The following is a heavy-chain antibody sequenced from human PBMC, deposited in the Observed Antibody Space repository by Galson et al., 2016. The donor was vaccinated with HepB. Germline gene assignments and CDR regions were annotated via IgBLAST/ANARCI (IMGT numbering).Heavy chain of an antibody. CDR1: GVTFSHAW. J-gene: IGHJ4*02. V-gene: IGHV3-15*01. CDR2: IKNIAEGGST. D-gene: IGHD2-21*01. Sequence: ALRLSCAASGVTFSHAWMCWGSQTPGTRLECVGYIKNIAEGGSTDYAAPLKGRVYISRDDSENTLSLQLTSLKTEDTAMYYCTTDLPAICGQGFDFWGQGILVTVSS. CDR3: TTDLPAICGQGFDF.